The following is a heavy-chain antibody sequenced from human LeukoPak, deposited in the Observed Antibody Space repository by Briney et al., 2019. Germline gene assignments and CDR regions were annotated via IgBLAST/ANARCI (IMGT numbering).Heavy chain of an antibody. CDR3: ARGGYCSSTSCFTFDY. V-gene: IGHV4-30-2*01. J-gene: IGHJ4*02. Sequence: SETLSLTCTVSGGSISSGGYYWSWIRQPPGKGLEWIGYIYHSGSTYYNPSLKSRVTISVDTSKNQFSLKLSSVTAADTAVYYCARGGYCSSTSCFTFDYWGQGTLVTVSS. D-gene: IGHD2-2*01. CDR2: IYHSGST. CDR1: GGSISSGGYY.